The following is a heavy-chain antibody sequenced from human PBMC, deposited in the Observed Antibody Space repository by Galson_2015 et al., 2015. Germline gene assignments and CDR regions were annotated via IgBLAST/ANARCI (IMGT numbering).Heavy chain of an antibody. V-gene: IGHV6-1*01. CDR3: ARERTRYGDYAY. CDR1: GDSVSNNTAA. D-gene: IGHD4-17*01. J-gene: IGHJ4*02. Sequence: CAISGDSVSNNTAAWHWIRQSPSGGLERLGRTYYRSRWYHDYAMSVQSRITISPDTSKNQFSLQLKSVTPEDTAMYYCARERTRYGDYAYWGQGTLVTVSS. CDR2: TYYRSRWYH.